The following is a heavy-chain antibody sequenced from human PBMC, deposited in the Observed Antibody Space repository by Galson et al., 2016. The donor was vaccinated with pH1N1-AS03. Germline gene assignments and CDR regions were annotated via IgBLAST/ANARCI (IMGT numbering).Heavy chain of an antibody. J-gene: IGHJ4*02. V-gene: IGHV3-74*01. CDR3: ARELYHPPHFDY. D-gene: IGHD2-8*01. CDR2: INSDGSSA. CDR1: GFIFRSYW. Sequence: SLRLSCAATGFIFRSYWMHWVRQAPGKGLVWVSRINSDGSSAIYADSVMGRFTISRDNAKNTLYLQMNSLRAEDTAIYYCARELYHPPHFDYWGLGTLVTVAS.